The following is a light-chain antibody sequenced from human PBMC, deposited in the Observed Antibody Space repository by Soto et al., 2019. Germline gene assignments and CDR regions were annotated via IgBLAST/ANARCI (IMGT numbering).Light chain of an antibody. Sequence: IVVTQSPGTLSLSPGERATLSCRASQSVSSDYLAWYQQKPGQAPTLLIYGASSRATGIPDRFSGSGSGTDFTLTISSLEPEDFSVYYCQQRSNWPITSGQPTRLANK. CDR1: QSVSSDY. CDR2: GAS. J-gene: IGKJ5*01. CDR3: QQRSNWPIT. V-gene: IGKV3D-20*02.